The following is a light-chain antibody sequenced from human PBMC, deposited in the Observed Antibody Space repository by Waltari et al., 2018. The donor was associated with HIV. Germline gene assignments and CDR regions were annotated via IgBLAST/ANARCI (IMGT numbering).Light chain of an antibody. CDR1: SSNIGAGYD. V-gene: IGLV1-40*01. J-gene: IGLJ2*01. Sequence: QSVLTQPPSVSGAPGQRVTISCTGISSNIGAGYDVHWYQQRPGTAPKLLIYGNSNRASGVSYRFSCSKSGTSSSLALTGLQAEDEAVYYCQSYDSSLSGSVFGGGTKLTVL. CDR3: QSYDSSLSGSV. CDR2: GNS.